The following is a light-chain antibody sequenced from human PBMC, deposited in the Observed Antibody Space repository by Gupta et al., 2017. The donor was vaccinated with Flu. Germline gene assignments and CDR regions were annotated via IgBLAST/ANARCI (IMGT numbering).Light chain of an antibody. Sequence: DVVITPSPLSLPVTLGEPAYISCRSSQGLVYSDGNTYLHWFQQRPGQSPRRLIYLVSYRDSGVPDRFSGSGSGTDFTLKISRVEAEDVGIYFCMQGAHWPWTFGQETRLEIK. V-gene: IGKV2-30*01. J-gene: IGKJ1*01. CDR3: MQGAHWPWT. CDR1: QGLVYSDGNTY. CDR2: LVS.